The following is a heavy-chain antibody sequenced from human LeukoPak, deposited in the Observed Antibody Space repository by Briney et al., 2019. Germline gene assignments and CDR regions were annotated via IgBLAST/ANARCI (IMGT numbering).Heavy chain of an antibody. CDR3: AKDSSSNWYDH. Sequence: QTGGSLRLSCAATGFIFNNYAMSWVRQAPGKGLEWVSDITTSGTSTYYADSVKGRFTISRDNSKNTLYLQLNSLRAEDTAVYYCAKDSSSNWYDHWGQGTLVTVSS. CDR1: GFIFNNYA. J-gene: IGHJ5*02. D-gene: IGHD6-13*01. V-gene: IGHV3-23*01. CDR2: ITTSGTST.